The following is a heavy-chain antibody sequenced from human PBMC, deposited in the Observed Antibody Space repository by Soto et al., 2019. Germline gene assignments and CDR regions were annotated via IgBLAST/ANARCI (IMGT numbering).Heavy chain of an antibody. Sequence: SETLSLTCTVSGGSISSGDYYWSWIRQPPGKGLEWIGYIYYSGSTYYNPSLKSRVTIAVDTSKNQFSLKLSSVTAADTAVYYCARAYSSLNNWFDPWGQGTLVTVSS. CDR1: GGSISSGDYY. CDR3: ARAYSSLNNWFDP. CDR2: IYYSGST. D-gene: IGHD6-13*01. V-gene: IGHV4-30-4*01. J-gene: IGHJ5*02.